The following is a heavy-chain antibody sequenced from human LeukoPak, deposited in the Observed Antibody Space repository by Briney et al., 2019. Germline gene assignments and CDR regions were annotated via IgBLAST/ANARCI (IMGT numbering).Heavy chain of an antibody. CDR2: IYYSGST. J-gene: IGHJ5*02. Sequence: PSETLSLTCTVSGGSISSYYWSWIRQPPGKGLEWIGYIYYSGSTNYNPSLKSRVTISVDTSKNQFSLKLSSVTAADTAVYYCARVRHYYDSSGYYYNWFDPWGQGTLVTVSS. CDR3: ARVRHYYDSSGYYYNWFDP. D-gene: IGHD3-22*01. CDR1: GGSISSYY. V-gene: IGHV4-59*01.